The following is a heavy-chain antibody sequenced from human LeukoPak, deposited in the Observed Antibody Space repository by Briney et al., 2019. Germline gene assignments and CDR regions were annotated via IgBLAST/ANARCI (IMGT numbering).Heavy chain of an antibody. Sequence: PGRSLRLSCAASGFTFSSYAMHWVRQAPGKGLEWVAVISYDGSNKYYADSVKGRFTISRDNSKNTLHLQMNSLRAEDTAVYYCARDGHYDILTGYFQDWGQGTLVTVSS. D-gene: IGHD3-9*01. V-gene: IGHV3-30-3*01. J-gene: IGHJ1*01. CDR1: GFTFSSYA. CDR2: ISYDGSNK. CDR3: ARDGHYDILTGYFQD.